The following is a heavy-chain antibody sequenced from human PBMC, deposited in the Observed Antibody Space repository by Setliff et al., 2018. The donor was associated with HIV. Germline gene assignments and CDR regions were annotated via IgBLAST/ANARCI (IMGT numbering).Heavy chain of an antibody. Sequence: PGGSLRLSCAASGFTFSNYAMSWVRQAPGEGLEWVSAILSTGERTFYADSAKGRFTISRDNAKNSLYLQMHSLRAEDTAIYYCAKMTPSYYFYMDAWGNGTTVTVSS. CDR2: ILSTGERT. V-gene: IGHV3-23*01. D-gene: IGHD2-15*01. J-gene: IGHJ6*03. CDR3: AKMTPSYYFYMDA. CDR1: GFTFSNYA.